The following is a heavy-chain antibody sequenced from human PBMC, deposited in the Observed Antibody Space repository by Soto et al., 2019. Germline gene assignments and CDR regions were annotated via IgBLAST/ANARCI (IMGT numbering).Heavy chain of an antibody. J-gene: IGHJ6*02. V-gene: IGHV1-2*02. CDR3: ARDFRTESHCVDV. Sequence: QAQLVQSGAELKKPGASVKVSCKASGYTFTGPYIYWVRQAPGQGLEWMGGIKPNSGGTDFAQKLQGRITMTRDTSISTVYMELKSLRSDDTGVYYCARDFRTESHCVDVWGQGTAVTVSS. CDR2: IKPNSGGT. D-gene: IGHD2-21*01. CDR1: GYTFTGPY.